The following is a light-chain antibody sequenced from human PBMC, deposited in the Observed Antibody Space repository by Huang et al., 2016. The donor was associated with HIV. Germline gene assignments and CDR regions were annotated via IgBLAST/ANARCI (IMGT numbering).Light chain of an antibody. CDR1: QDIGYW. Sequence: DIQMTQSPSSVSASVGDRVTITRRASQDIGYWLAWYQQKPGLAPKLLIYAASSWQSGVPARFSVSVSGTDFTLTISRLQPEDFATYFCQQANTFPLTFAGGTKVEIK. CDR3: QQANTFPLT. CDR2: AAS. V-gene: IGKV1-12*01. J-gene: IGKJ4*01.